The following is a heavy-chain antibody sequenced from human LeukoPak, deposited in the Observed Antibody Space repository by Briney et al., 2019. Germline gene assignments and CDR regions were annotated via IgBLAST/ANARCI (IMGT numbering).Heavy chain of an antibody. CDR3: AKYHGSGSYYWFDP. V-gene: IGHV4-39*07. Sequence: PSETLSLTCTVSGGSISSGDYYWSWIRQPPGKGLEWIGSIYHSGSTYYNLSLKSRVTISIDTSKNQFSLKLTSMTAADTAVYYCAKYHGSGSYYWFDPWGQGTLVTVSS. J-gene: IGHJ5*02. CDR1: GGSISSGDYY. CDR2: IYHSGST. D-gene: IGHD3-10*01.